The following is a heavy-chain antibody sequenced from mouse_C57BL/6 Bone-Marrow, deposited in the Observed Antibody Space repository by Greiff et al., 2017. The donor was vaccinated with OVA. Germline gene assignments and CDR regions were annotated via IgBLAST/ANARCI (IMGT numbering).Heavy chain of an antibody. Sequence: EVKLMESGGGLVQSGRSLILSCATSGFTFSDFYMEWVRQAPGKGLEWIAASRNKANDYTTEYSASVKGRFIVSRDTSQSILYLQMNALRAEDTAIYYCAREYYGSSYWYFDVWGTGTTVTVSS. CDR2: SRNKANDYTT. D-gene: IGHD1-1*01. CDR1: GFTFSDFY. J-gene: IGHJ1*03. V-gene: IGHV7-1*01. CDR3: AREYYGSSYWYFDV.